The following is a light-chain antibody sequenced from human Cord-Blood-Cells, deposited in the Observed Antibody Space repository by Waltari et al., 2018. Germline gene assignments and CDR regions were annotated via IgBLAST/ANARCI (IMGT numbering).Light chain of an antibody. J-gene: IGKJ4*01. Sequence: EIVLPQSPATLSLSTGERATLSCRASQSVSSYLAWYQQKPGQAPRLLIYDASNRATGIPARFSGSGSGTDFTLTISSLEPEDFAVYYCQQRSNWPPATFGGGTKVEIK. CDR1: QSVSSY. CDR2: DAS. V-gene: IGKV3-11*01. CDR3: QQRSNWPPAT.